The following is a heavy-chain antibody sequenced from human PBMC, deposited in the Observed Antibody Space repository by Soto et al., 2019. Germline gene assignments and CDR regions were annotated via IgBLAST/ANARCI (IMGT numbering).Heavy chain of an antibody. D-gene: IGHD3-22*01. CDR1: GLTFSSNA. CDR3: AKDESRVVVPDNWFDS. Sequence: GSLRLSCAASGLTFSSNAMSWVRQAPGKGLEWVSGISDSGGSTYYADSVKGRFTISRDNSKNTLYLQMNSLRAEDTAVYYCAKDESRVVVPDNWFDSWGQGTLVTVSS. CDR2: ISDSGGST. V-gene: IGHV3-23*01. J-gene: IGHJ5*01.